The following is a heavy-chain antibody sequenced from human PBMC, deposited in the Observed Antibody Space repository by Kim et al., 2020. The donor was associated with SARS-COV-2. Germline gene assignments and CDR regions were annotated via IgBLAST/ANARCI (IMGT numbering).Heavy chain of an antibody. V-gene: IGHV3-13*04. CDR2: IGTAGDT. J-gene: IGHJ5*02. Sequence: GGSLRLSCAASGFTFSSYDMHWVRQATGKGLEWVSAIGTAGDTYYPGSVKGRFTISRENAKNSLYLQMNSLRAGDTAVYYCARAGDSSSPGRGFDPWGQGTLVTVSS. D-gene: IGHD6-6*01. CDR1: GFTFSSYD. CDR3: ARAGDSSSPGRGFDP.